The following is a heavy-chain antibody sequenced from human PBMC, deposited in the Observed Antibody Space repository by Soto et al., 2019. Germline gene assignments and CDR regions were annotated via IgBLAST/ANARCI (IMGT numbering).Heavy chain of an antibody. D-gene: IGHD2-15*01. V-gene: IGHV6-1*01. CDR3: ARAEGYCSGGSCYSRFHWFDP. Sequence: KQSQTLSLTCAISGDSVSSNSAAWNWIRQSPSRGLEWLGRTYYRSKWYNDYAVSVKSRITINPDTSKNQFSLQLNSVTPEDTAVYYCARAEGYCSGGSCYSRFHWFDPWGQGTLVTVSS. CDR2: TYYRSKWYN. J-gene: IGHJ5*02. CDR1: GDSVSSNSAA.